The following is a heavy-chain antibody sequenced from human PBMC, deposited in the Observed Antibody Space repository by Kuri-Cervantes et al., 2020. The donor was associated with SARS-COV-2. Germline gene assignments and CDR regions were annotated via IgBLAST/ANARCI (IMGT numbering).Heavy chain of an antibody. D-gene: IGHD5-12*01. V-gene: IGHV3-74*01. CDR1: GFTFRGSW. Sequence: GESLKISCAASGFTFRGSWMHWVRQVPGGGLVWLSRISDDGTNIIYADSVRGRFAISRDNAENTLYLQMSSLRAEDTAVYYCARDQGGYGPTTIDYWGQGTPVTVSS. CDR3: ARDQGGYGPTTIDY. CDR2: ISDDGTNI. J-gene: IGHJ4*02.